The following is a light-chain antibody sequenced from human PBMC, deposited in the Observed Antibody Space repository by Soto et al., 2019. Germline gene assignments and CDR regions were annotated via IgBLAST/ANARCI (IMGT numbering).Light chain of an antibody. Sequence: QPVLTQSPSASASLGASVKLTCTLSSGHSIYAIAWHQQHPEKGPRYLMKLNSAGSHSKGDGIPDRFSGSSSGAERYLTISSLQSEDEADYYCQTWGTGIQVFGGGTKLTVL. CDR1: SGHSIYA. V-gene: IGLV4-69*01. CDR3: QTWGTGIQV. J-gene: IGLJ2*01. CDR2: LNSAGSH.